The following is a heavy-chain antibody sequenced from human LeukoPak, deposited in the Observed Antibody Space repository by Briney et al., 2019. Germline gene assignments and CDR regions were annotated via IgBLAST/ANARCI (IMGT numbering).Heavy chain of an antibody. CDR3: AREVRYYYDSSGYRLGDYGMDV. CDR2: INHSGST. Sequence: SETLSLTCAVYGGSFSGYYWSWIRQPPGKGLEWIGEINHSGSTYYNPSLKSRVTISVDRSKNQFFLKLSSVTAADTAVYYCAREVRYYYDSSGYRLGDYGMDVWGQGTTVTVSS. CDR1: GGSFSGYY. J-gene: IGHJ6*02. V-gene: IGHV4-34*01. D-gene: IGHD3-22*01.